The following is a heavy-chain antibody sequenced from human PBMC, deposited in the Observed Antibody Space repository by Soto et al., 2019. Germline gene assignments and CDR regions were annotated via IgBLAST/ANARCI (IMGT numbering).Heavy chain of an antibody. CDR2: LIPVFGTS. V-gene: IGHV1-69*01. Sequence: QVQLVQSGAEVKKPGSSVKVSCRASGDSFSNYAVNWLRQAPGRGLEWMGGLIPVFGTSSYAEKFQGRLTITADESTSTAYMELSSLTSEDTAVYYCARAVRTGFYGIDVWGQGTTVCVSS. CDR3: ARAVRTGFYGIDV. CDR1: GDSFSNYA. J-gene: IGHJ6*02.